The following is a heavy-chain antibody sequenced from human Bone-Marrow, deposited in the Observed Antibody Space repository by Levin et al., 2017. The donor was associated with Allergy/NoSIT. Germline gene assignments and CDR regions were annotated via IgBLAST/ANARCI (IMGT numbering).Heavy chain of an antibody. CDR2: INHSGST. D-gene: IGHD2-15*01. CDR3: ARGGSGAVVVVAATPGYYYGMDV. Sequence: SETLSLTCAVYGGSFSGYYWSWIRQPPGKGLEWIGEINHSGSTNYNPSLKSRVTISVDTSKNQFSLKLSSVTAADTAVYYCARGGSGAVVVVAATPGYYYGMDVWGQGTTVTVSS. J-gene: IGHJ6*02. V-gene: IGHV4-34*01. CDR1: GGSFSGYY.